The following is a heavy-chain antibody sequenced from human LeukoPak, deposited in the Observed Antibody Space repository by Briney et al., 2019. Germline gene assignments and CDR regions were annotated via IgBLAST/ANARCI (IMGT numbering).Heavy chain of an antibody. Sequence: PGGSLRLSCAASGFTFSSYAMSWVRQAPGKGLEWVSAISGSGGSTYYADSVKGRFTISRDNSKNTLYLQMNSLRAEDTAVYSCAKGDPYYYDSSGYYLGPVDYWGQGTLVTVSS. CDR3: AKGDPYYYDSSGYYLGPVDY. D-gene: IGHD3-22*01. CDR2: ISGSGGST. CDR1: GFTFSSYA. V-gene: IGHV3-23*01. J-gene: IGHJ4*02.